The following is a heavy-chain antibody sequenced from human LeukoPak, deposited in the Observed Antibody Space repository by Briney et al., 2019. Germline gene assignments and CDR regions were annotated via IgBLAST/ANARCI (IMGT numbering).Heavy chain of an antibody. CDR3: ARHSGASPHYFDY. D-gene: IGHD1-26*01. Sequence: SETLSPTCTVSGGSISPFHWSWIRQPPGKELEWIAFIFYTGSTHYNPSLTSRVTISVDTSENQFSLKLTSVTAADTAVYYCARHSGASPHYFDYWGRGTLVTVSS. CDR2: IFYTGST. V-gene: IGHV4-59*08. CDR1: GGSISPFH. J-gene: IGHJ4*02.